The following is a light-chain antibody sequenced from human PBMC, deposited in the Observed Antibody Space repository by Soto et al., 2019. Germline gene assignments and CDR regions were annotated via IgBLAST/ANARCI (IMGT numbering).Light chain of an antibody. CDR1: SSDVGGYNY. CDR3: SSYTSSSTLPNCV. CDR2: DVS. J-gene: IGLJ3*02. V-gene: IGLV2-14*01. Sequence: QSALTQPASVSGSPGQSITISCTGTSSDVGGYNYVSWYQQHPGKAPKLMIYDVSNRPSGVSNRLSGSKSGNTASLTISGLQAEDEDDYYCSSYTSSSTLPNCVFGGGTKLTVL.